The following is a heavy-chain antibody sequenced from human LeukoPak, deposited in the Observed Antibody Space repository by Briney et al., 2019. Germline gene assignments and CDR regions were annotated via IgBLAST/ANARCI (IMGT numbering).Heavy chain of an antibody. CDR3: ARRVYPNDYVPCDY. J-gene: IGHJ4*02. V-gene: IGHV1-2*02. CDR2: FNPNSGGT. D-gene: IGHD4-17*01. Sequence: GASVKVSCKASGYTFTGYYLHWVRQAPGQGLEWMGWFNPNSGGTNYAQKFQGRVTMTRDTSISTAYMELSRLTSDDTAVYYCARRVYPNDYVPCDYWGQGHLVTVSS. CDR1: GYTFTGYY.